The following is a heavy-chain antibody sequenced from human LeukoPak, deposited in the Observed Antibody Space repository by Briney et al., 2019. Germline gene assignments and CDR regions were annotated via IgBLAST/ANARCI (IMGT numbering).Heavy chain of an antibody. CDR1: GFTFSDYY. J-gene: IGHJ4*02. D-gene: IGHD2-2*01. CDR2: ISSSSSYT. V-gene: IGHV3-11*05. Sequence: KPGGSLRLSCAASGFTFSDYYMGWIRQAPGKGLEWVSYISSSSSYTNYADSVKGRFTISRDNAKNSLYLQMNSLRAEDTAVYYCARVRLVVPAATPLDYWGQGTLVTVSS. CDR3: ARVRLVVPAATPLDY.